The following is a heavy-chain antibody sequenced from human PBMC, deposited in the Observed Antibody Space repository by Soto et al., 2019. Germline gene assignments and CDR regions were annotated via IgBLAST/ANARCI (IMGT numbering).Heavy chain of an antibody. CDR3: ARDLQTLRDFWSGSENDAFDF. J-gene: IGHJ3*01. CDR2: ISAYNGNT. D-gene: IGHD3-3*01. CDR1: GYTFTSYG. Sequence: ASVKVSCKASGYTFTSYGISWVRQAPGQGLEWMGWISAYNGNTNYAQKLQGRVTMTTDTSTSTAYMELRSLRSDDTAVYYCARDLQTLRDFWSGSENDAFDFWGQGTMVTVSS. V-gene: IGHV1-18*01.